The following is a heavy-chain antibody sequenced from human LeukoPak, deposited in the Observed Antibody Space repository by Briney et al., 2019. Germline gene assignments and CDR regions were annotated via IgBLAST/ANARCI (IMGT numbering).Heavy chain of an antibody. CDR3: ARGQLAIAARLFDY. Sequence: SETLSLTCTVSGGSISNSLHYWGWIRQPPGKGLEWIGSMYYSGSTNYNPSLKSRVTISVDTSKNQFSLKLSSVTAADTAVYYCARGQLAIAARLFDYWGQGTLVTVSS. V-gene: IGHV4-39*07. J-gene: IGHJ4*02. D-gene: IGHD6-6*01. CDR1: GGSISNSLHY. CDR2: MYYSGST.